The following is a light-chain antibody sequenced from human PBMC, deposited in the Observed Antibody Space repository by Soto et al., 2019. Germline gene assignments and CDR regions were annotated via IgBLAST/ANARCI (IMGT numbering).Light chain of an antibody. V-gene: IGKV1-39*01. CDR3: QQSYSALIT. Sequence: DIPMTQSPSSLSASVGDRVTISCRASQNIGNFLNWYQHKPGKAPNLLIYSASNLETGVPSRFSGSGSGTDFSLTISSLQPDDFAIYYCQQSYSALITFGQGTRLEIK. CDR2: SAS. J-gene: IGKJ5*01. CDR1: QNIGNF.